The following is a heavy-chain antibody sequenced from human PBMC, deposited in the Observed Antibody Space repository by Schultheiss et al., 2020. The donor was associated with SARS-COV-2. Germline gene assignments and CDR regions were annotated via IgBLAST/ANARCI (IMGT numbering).Heavy chain of an antibody. D-gene: IGHD3-10*01. CDR3: ARARGVRDAFDI. CDR2: ISGSGGST. CDR1: GFSFTSYA. J-gene: IGHJ3*02. Sequence: GESLKISCVASGFSFTSYAMSWVRQAPGKGLEWVSAISGSGGSTYYADSVKGRFTISRDNSKNALYLQMNDLRTEDTAVYYCARARGVRDAFDIWGQGTMVTVSS. V-gene: IGHV3-23*01.